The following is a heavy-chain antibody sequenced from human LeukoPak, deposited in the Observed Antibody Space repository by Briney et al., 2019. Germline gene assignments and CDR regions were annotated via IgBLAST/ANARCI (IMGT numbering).Heavy chain of an antibody. CDR2: IYYSGST. CDR1: GGSISSSSYY. D-gene: IGHD6-25*01. V-gene: IGHV4-39*02. CDR3: AREAPSGLPRFDY. Sequence: PSETLSLTCTVSGGSISSSSYYWGWIRQPPGKGLEWIGSIYYSGSTYYNPSLKSRVTISVDTSKNQFSLKLSSVTAADTAVYYCAREAPSGLPRFDYWGQGTLVTVSS. J-gene: IGHJ4*02.